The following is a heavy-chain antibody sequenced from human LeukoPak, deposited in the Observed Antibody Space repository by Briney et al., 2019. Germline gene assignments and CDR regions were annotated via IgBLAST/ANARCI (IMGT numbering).Heavy chain of an antibody. CDR3: AKTPRPSGPFDP. J-gene: IGHJ5*02. V-gene: IGHV3-21*01. D-gene: IGHD4-23*01. CDR2: ISTTSTYI. CDR1: GFTFIGYN. Sequence: GGSLRLSCAASGFTFIGYNMNWVRQAPGKGLDWVSAISTTSTYISYTDSSKGRFTISRDNANTTLYLQINSLRVEDRAVYYCAKTPRPSGPFDPWGQGTLVTVSS.